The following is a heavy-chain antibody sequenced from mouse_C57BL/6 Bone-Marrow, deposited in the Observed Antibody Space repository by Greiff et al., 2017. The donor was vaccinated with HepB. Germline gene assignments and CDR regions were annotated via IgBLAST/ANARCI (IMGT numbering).Heavy chain of an antibody. CDR1: GFTFSSYA. CDR2: ISSGGDYI. D-gene: IGHD2-4*01. V-gene: IGHV5-9-1*02. CDR3: TRDRVIYYDYGYAMDY. J-gene: IGHJ4*01. Sequence: EVQVVESGEGLVKPGGSLKLSCAASGFTFSSYAMSWVRQTPEKRLEWVAYISSGGDYIYYADTVKGRFTISRDNARNTLYLQMSSLKSEDTAMYYCTRDRVIYYDYGYAMDYWGQGTSVTVSS.